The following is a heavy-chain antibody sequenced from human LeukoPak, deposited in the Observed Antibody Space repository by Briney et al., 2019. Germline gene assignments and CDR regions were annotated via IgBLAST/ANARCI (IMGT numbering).Heavy chain of an antibody. D-gene: IGHD2-21*02. Sequence: ASVKVSCKASGYTFIDDYIYWLRQAPGQGPEYMGWINPKSGDSRFVEKFQGRGTLTRDTSIRTTYLELKRLRCDDTAVYYCATDVETGSWGQGTLVTVSS. CDR2: INPKSGDS. CDR1: GYTFIDDY. J-gene: IGHJ5*02. V-gene: IGHV1-2*02. CDR3: ATDVETGS.